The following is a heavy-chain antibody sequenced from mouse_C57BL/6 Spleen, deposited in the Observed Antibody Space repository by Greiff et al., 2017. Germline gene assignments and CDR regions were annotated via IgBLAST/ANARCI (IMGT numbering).Heavy chain of an antibody. CDR1: GYAFSSYW. CDR3: ARTAGDYFDY. CDR2: IYPGDGDT. Sequence: VQGVESGAELVKPGASVKISCKASGYAFSSYWMNWVKQRPGKGLEWIGQIYPGDGDTNYNGKFKGKATLTADKSSSTAYMQLSSLTSEDSAVYFCARTAGDYFDYWGQGTTLTVSS. V-gene: IGHV1-80*01. D-gene: IGHD3-2*01. J-gene: IGHJ2*01.